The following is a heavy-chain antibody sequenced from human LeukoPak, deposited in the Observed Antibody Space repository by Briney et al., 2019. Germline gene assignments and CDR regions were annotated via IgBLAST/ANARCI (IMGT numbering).Heavy chain of an antibody. D-gene: IGHD6-13*01. CDR2: IIPILGIA. CDR3: VVSSSWYGYFQH. V-gene: IGHV1-69*04. CDR1: GGTFSSYA. Sequence: SVKVSCKASGGTFSSYAISWVRQAPGQGLEWMGRIIPILGIANYAQKFQGRVTITADKSTSTAYMELSSLSSEDTAVYYCVVSSSWYGYFQHWGQGTLVTVSS. J-gene: IGHJ1*01.